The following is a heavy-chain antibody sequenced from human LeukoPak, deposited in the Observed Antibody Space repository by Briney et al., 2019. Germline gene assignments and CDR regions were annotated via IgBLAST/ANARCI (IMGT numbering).Heavy chain of an antibody. D-gene: IGHD1-26*01. CDR1: VFTFSSHA. V-gene: IGHV3-23*01. CDR3: VKDYQVGNSPAFGDY. CDR2: LIENGATT. J-gene: IGHJ4*02. Sequence: PGGSLRLSCAASVFTFSSHAMSWVRRAPGKGLEWVSGLIENGATTYYADSVKGRFTISRDNSRNTMYLQMNSLRVEDTAVYYCVKDYQVGNSPAFGDYWGQGTLVTISS.